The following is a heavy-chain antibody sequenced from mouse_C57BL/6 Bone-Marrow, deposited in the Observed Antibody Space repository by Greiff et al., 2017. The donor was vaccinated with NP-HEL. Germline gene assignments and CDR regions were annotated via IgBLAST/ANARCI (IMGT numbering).Heavy chain of an antibody. CDR3: TTCAFITTD. V-gene: IGHV14-4*01. CDR2: IDPENGDT. J-gene: IGHJ4*01. Sequence: EVQLVESGAELVRPGASVKLSCTASGFNIKDDYMHWVKQRPEQGLEWIGWIDPENGDTEYASKFQGKATITADTSSNTAYLQLSSLTSEDTAVYYCTTCAFITTDWGQGTSVTVSS. CDR1: GFNIKDDY. D-gene: IGHD1-1*01.